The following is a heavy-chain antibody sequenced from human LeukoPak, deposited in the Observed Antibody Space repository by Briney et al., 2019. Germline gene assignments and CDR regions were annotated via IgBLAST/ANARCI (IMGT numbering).Heavy chain of an antibody. D-gene: IGHD3-10*01. CDR2: IYHSGST. CDR1: GGSISSGGYS. V-gene: IGHV4-30-2*01. J-gene: IGHJ5*02. CDR3: ARGAQSGYYYGSGSSNWFDP. Sequence: SQTLSLTCAVSGGSISSGGYSWSWIRQPPGKGLEWIGYIYHSGSTYYNPSLKSRVTISVDRSKNQFSLKLSSVTAADTAVYYCARGAQSGYYYGSGSSNWFDPWGQGTLVTVSS.